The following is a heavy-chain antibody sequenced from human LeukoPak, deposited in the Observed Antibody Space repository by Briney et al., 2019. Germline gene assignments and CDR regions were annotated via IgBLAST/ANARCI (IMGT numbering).Heavy chain of an antibody. Sequence: SVKVSCKASGGTFSSYAISWVRQAPGQGLEWMGRIIPILGTANYAQKFQGRVTITTDESTGTAYMELSSLRSEDTAVYYCARELGYWFDPWGQGTLVTVSS. J-gene: IGHJ5*02. CDR2: IIPILGTA. CDR3: ARELGYWFDP. V-gene: IGHV1-69*11. D-gene: IGHD3-10*01. CDR1: GGTFSSYA.